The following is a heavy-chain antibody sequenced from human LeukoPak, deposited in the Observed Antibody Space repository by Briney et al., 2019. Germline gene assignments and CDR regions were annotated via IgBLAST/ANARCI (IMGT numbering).Heavy chain of an antibody. D-gene: IGHD5-24*01. CDR1: GYTFTSYY. CDR3: ARVERWLQFGYFDY. CDR2: INPSGGST. V-gene: IGHV1-46*01. J-gene: IGHJ4*02. Sequence: ASVKVSCYAAGYTFTSYYMHWVRQPPGPGLERMGIINPSGGSTSYSQKFQGRVTMTRDTATSTVYMELSSLRSEDTAVYYCARVERWLQFGYFDYWGQGTLVTVSS.